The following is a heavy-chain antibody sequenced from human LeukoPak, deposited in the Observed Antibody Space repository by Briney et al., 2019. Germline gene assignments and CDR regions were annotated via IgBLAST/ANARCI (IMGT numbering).Heavy chain of an antibody. CDR2: ITSSGSYI. J-gene: IGHJ6*03. D-gene: IGHD1-26*01. V-gene: IGHV3-21*01. Sequence: PGGSLRLSCAASGFTFSNYNMNWVRQAPGKGLERVSSITSSGSYIYYADSVKGRFTISRDNAKNSLYLQLNSLRAEDTAVYYCARDPYSGSYPDYYYYYMDVWGKGTTVTVSS. CDR1: GFTFSNYN. CDR3: ARDPYSGSYPDYYYYYMDV.